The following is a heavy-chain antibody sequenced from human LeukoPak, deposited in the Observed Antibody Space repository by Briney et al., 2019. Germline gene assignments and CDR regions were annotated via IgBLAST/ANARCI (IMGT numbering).Heavy chain of an antibody. Sequence: GGSLRLSCAASGFILTDYGMQWVRHAPGRGRDWVAFMSYDGGNKYYADSVKGRFTISRDNSKNTLYLQMNTLRAEDTAVYYCAKVGTNYGEYNGWFDPWGQGTLVTVSS. CDR1: GFILTDYG. J-gene: IGHJ5*02. D-gene: IGHD4-17*01. V-gene: IGHV3-30*18. CDR3: AKVGTNYGEYNGWFDP. CDR2: MSYDGGNK.